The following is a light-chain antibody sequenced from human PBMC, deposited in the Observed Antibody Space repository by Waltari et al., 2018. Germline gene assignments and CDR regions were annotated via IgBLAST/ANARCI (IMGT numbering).Light chain of an antibody. Sequence: QLVVTQSPSASASLGASVKLTCTLDSGHSSYAVACHQQQPKKGPRFLMKINSDGSHRKGDGIPDRFSGSSSGAERSLTISSLQSEDEADYYCQTWGTGIVVFGGGTRLTVL. CDR3: QTWGTGIVV. CDR2: INSDGSH. V-gene: IGLV4-69*01. CDR1: SGHSSYA. J-gene: IGLJ2*01.